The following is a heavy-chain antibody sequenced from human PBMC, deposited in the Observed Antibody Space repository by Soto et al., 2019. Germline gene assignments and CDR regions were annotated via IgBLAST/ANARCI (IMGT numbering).Heavy chain of an antibody. D-gene: IGHD3-9*01. V-gene: IGHV3-23*01. CDR3: AKDGPFYDILTGYYISPPPGYFDY. CDR2: ISGSGDYT. J-gene: IGHJ4*02. CDR1: GFTFSSYA. Sequence: GGSLRLSCAASGFTFSSYAMSWVRQAPGKGLEWVSAISGSGDYTYYADSVKGRFTISRDNSKNTLYLQMNSLRAEDTAVYYCAKDGPFYDILTGYYISPPPGYFDYWGQGTLGTISS.